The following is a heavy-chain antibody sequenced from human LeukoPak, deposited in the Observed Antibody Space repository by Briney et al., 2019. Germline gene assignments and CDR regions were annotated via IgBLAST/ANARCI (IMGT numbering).Heavy chain of an antibody. CDR3: ARIYCSSTNCSPRWFDP. Sequence: ASVNVSCKASGYTFTSYGISWVRQAPGQGLEWMGWISAYNGNTNYAQKLQGRVTMTTDTSTSTAYMELRSVRSDDTAVYYCARIYCSSTNCSPRWFDPWGQGTLVTVSS. D-gene: IGHD2-2*01. CDR1: GYTFTSYG. J-gene: IGHJ5*02. V-gene: IGHV1-18*01. CDR2: ISAYNGNT.